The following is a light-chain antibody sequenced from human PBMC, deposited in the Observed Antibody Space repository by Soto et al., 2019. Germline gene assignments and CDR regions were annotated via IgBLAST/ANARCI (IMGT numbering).Light chain of an antibody. CDR2: AAS. J-gene: IGKJ1*01. Sequence: EIVLTQSPGTLSFSPGERGTLSCRASQSVSSTYLAWYQQKPGQAPRLLIYAASSRATGIPDRFSGSGSGTDFTLTISRLEPEDFAVYYCQRYDRSPWTFGQGTKVDIK. CDR1: QSVSSTY. V-gene: IGKV3-20*01. CDR3: QRYDRSPWT.